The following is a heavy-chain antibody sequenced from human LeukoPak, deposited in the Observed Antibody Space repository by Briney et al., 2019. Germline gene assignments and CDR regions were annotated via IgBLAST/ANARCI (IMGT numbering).Heavy chain of an antibody. J-gene: IGHJ5*02. V-gene: IGHV1-46*03. CDR1: GYTFTSYY. CDR2: INPSGGST. CDR3: ARGITIFGVVIMFRDWFDP. D-gene: IGHD3-3*01. Sequence: GASVKVSCKASGYTFTSYYMHWVRQAPGQGLEWMGIINPSGGSTSYAQKFQGRVTMIRDTSTSTVYMELSSLRSEDTAVYYCARGITIFGVVIMFRDWFDPWGQGTLVTVSS.